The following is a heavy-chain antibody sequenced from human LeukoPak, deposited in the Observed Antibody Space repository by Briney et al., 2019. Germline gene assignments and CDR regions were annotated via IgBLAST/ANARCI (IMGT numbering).Heavy chain of an antibody. V-gene: IGHV4-34*01. D-gene: IGHD3-10*01. J-gene: IGHJ4*02. CDR3: ARRYYYNLGSFPFDF. CDR1: GGPFSGYF. CDR2: IHNSGTT. Sequence: SETLSLTCAVSGGPFSGYFWSWTRQPPGKGLEWIGEIHNSGTTNYNPSLNSRVTISEDTSKNQIYLNLRSVTAADTAVYYCARRYYYNLGSFPFDFWGQGTLVTVPS.